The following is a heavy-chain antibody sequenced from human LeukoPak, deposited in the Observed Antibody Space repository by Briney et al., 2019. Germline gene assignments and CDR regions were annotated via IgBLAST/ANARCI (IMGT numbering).Heavy chain of an antibody. V-gene: IGHV3-9*01. CDR1: GFTFHDYA. J-gene: IGHJ4*02. CDR3: TKDSVAMVTTSDY. CDR2: ISWNSGII. Sequence: GRSLRLSCAASGFTFHDYAMHWVRQAPGKGLEWVSGISWNSGIIGYADSVKGRFTTSRDNAKNSLYLQMNSPRPEDTALYYCTKDSVAMVTTSDYWGQGTLVTVSS. D-gene: IGHD5-18*01.